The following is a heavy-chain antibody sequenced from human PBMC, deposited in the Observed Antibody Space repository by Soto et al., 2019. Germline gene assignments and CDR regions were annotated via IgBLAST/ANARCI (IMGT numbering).Heavy chain of an antibody. V-gene: IGHV1-2*02. CDR2: INAHSGGT. J-gene: IGHJ5*02. CDR3: AKDLTRQLAYWLDP. Sequence: ASVKVSCKASGFSFTGYYIHCLRQAPGQGLEWMGWINAHSGGTEYAQKFQGRVTLTRDTSIATAYLTLTSLTSDDTALYYCAKDLTRQLAYWLDPWGQGTQVTVSS. D-gene: IGHD6-6*01. CDR1: GFSFTGYY.